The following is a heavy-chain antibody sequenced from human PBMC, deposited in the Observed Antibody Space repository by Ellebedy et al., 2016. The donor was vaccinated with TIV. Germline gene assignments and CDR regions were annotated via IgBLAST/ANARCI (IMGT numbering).Heavy chain of an antibody. CDR2: IYSSGST. CDR1: GGSINGYY. J-gene: IGHJ4*02. V-gene: IGHV4-4*07. Sequence: PSETLSLTCTVSGGSINGYYWSWIRQSAGKGLEWIGRIYSSGSTNYNPSLKGRIGMSVDPYNNEFSLTLDSMTAADTAVYYCARGGGYCFGGSCVDYWGPGTLVTVTS. D-gene: IGHD2-15*01. CDR3: ARGGGYCFGGSCVDY.